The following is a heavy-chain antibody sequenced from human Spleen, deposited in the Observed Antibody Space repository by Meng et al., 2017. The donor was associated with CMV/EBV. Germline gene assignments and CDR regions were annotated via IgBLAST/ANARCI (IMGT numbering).Heavy chain of an antibody. D-gene: IGHD1-26*01. CDR3: ARGGLIVGATLQRLNWFDP. V-gene: IGHV1-2*02. Sequence: ASVKVSCKASGYTFTGYYMHWVRQAPGQGLEWMGWINPNSGGTNYAQKFQGGVTMTRDTSISTAYMELSRLRSDDTAVYYCARGGLIVGATLQRLNWFDPWGQGTLVTVSS. CDR1: GYTFTGYY. J-gene: IGHJ5*02. CDR2: INPNSGGT.